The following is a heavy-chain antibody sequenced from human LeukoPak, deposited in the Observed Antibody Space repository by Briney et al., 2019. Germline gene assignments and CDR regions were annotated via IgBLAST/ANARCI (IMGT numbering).Heavy chain of an antibody. CDR2: IYDSGTT. Sequence: PSETLSLTCTVSGGSISDGGYYWSWIRQHPGKGLEWIGYIYDSGTTYYSPALQSRVTISVDTSDNKFSLKLKSLTAADTAVYYCARGGDRRGFDYSGQGTLVTVSS. CDR1: GGSISDGGYY. D-gene: IGHD1-14*01. CDR3: ARGGDRRGFDY. J-gene: IGHJ4*02. V-gene: IGHV4-31*03.